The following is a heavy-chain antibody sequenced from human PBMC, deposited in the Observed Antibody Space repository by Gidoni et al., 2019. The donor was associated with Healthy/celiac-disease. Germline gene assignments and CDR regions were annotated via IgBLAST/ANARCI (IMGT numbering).Heavy chain of an antibody. V-gene: IGHV4-59*01. D-gene: IGHD5-18*01. J-gene: IGHJ4*02. CDR1: GGSTSSYY. CDR2: IYYSGST. CDR3: ARASHVDTAMVTVD. Sequence: QVQLQESGPGLVKPSETLSLTCTVPGGSTSSYYWSWIRQPPGKGLEWIGYIYYSGSTNYNPSLKSRVTISVDTSKNQFSLKLSSVTAADTAVYYCARASHVDTAMVTVDWGQGTLVTVSS.